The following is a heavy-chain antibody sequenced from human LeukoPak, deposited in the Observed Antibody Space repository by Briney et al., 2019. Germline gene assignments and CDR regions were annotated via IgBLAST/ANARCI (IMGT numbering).Heavy chain of an antibody. D-gene: IGHD2-2*01. CDR2: MNPNSGNT. J-gene: IGHJ4*02. CDR1: GYTFTSYD. V-gene: IGHV1-8*03. Sequence: ASVKVSCKASGYTFTSYDINWVRQATGQGLEWMGWMNPNSGNTGYAQKFQGRVTITRNTSISTAYMELSSLRSEDTAVYYCAREPRGVVPAATGDLDYWGQGTLVTVSS. CDR3: AREPRGVVPAATGDLDY.